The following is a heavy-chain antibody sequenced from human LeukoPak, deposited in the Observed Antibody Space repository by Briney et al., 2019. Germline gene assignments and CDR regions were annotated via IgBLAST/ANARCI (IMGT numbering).Heavy chain of an antibody. CDR3: ARYHYYDSSGYYSRDYYYYHGMDV. D-gene: IGHD3-22*01. CDR1: GFTFSDYY. J-gene: IGHJ6*02. Sequence: GGSLRLSCAASGFTFSDYYMSWIRQAPGKGLEWVSYISSSGSTIYYADSVKGRFTISRDNAKNSLYLQMNSLRAEDTAVYYCARYHYYDSSGYYSRDYYYYHGMDVWGQGTTVTVSS. CDR2: ISSSGSTI. V-gene: IGHV3-11*01.